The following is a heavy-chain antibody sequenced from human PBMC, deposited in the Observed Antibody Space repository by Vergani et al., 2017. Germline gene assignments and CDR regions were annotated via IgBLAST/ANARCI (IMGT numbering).Heavy chain of an antibody. J-gene: IGHJ4*02. Sequence: QVQLVESGGGVVQPGRSLRLSCAASGFTFSNYGMHWVRQAPGKGLEWVAVIWYDGSNKNFADSVKGRFTISRDNSKNTLYLQMNSLRAEDTAVYYCAREQGLMELRRLPAYWGQGTLVTVSS. D-gene: IGHD1-7*01. CDR2: IWYDGSNK. V-gene: IGHV3-33*01. CDR3: AREQGLMELRRLPAY. CDR1: GFTFSNYG.